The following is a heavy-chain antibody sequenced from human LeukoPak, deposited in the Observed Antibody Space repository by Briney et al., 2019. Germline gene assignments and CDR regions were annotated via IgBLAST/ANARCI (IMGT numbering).Heavy chain of an antibody. CDR3: AKEPTAMGTQNWFDP. V-gene: IGHV3-23*01. J-gene: IGHJ5*02. D-gene: IGHD5-18*01. Sequence: TGGSLRLSCAASGFTFSSYAMSWVRQAPGKGLEWVSAISGSGGSTYYADSVKGRFTISRDNSKNTLYLQMNSLRAEDTAVYYCAKEPTAMGTQNWFDPWGQGTLVTVSS. CDR2: ISGSGGST. CDR1: GFTFSSYA.